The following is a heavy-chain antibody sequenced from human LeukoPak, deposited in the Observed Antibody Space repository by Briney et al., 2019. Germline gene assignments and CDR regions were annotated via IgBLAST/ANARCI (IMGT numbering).Heavy chain of an antibody. Sequence: GGSLRLSCAASGFTFSSYSMNWVRQAPGKGLEWVSSISSSSSYIYYADSVKGRFTISRDNAKNSLYLQMNSLRAEDTAEYYCARLPYGSESYSTDYWGQGTLVTVSS. CDR3: ARLPYGSESYSTDY. J-gene: IGHJ4*02. CDR2: ISSSSSYI. D-gene: IGHD3-10*01. V-gene: IGHV3-21*01. CDR1: GFTFSSYS.